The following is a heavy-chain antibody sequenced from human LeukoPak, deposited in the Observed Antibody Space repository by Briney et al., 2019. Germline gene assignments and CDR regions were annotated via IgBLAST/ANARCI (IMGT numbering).Heavy chain of an antibody. CDR2: IIPILCIA. J-gene: IGHJ6*02. D-gene: IGHD2-21*02. Sequence: ASVKVSCKASGGTFSSYAISWVRQAPGQGLEWLGRIIPILCIANYAQKFQGRVTITADKSTSTAYMELSSLRSEDTAVYYCASCGGDCYSPSYYYYYGMDVWGQGTTVTVSS. CDR1: GGTFSSYA. CDR3: ASCGGDCYSPSYYYYYGMDV. V-gene: IGHV1-69*04.